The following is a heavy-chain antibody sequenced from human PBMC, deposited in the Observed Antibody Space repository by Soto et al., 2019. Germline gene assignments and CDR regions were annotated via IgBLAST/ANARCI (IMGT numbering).Heavy chain of an antibody. Sequence: GGSLRLSCAASGFTFSSYAMSWVRQAPGKGLEWVSAISGSGGSTYYADSVKGRFTISRDNSKNTLYLQMNSLRAEDTAVYYCAKVRRQGYYYYYMDVWGKGTTVTVSS. CDR1: GFTFSSYA. J-gene: IGHJ6*03. CDR3: AKVRRQGYYYYYMDV. V-gene: IGHV3-23*01. CDR2: ISGSGGST.